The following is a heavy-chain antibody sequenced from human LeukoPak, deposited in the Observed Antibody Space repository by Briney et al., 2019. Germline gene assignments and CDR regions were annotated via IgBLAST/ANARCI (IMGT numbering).Heavy chain of an antibody. V-gene: IGHV4-59*08. CDR1: GGSISSYY. Sequence: SETLSLTCTVSGGSISSYYWSWIRQPPGKGLEWIGYIYYSGSTNYNPSLKSRLTISVDTSKNQFSLKLSSVTAADTAVYYCARYYYDSSGYYLDYWGQGTLVTVSS. D-gene: IGHD3-22*01. CDR2: IYYSGST. CDR3: ARYYYDSSGYYLDY. J-gene: IGHJ4*02.